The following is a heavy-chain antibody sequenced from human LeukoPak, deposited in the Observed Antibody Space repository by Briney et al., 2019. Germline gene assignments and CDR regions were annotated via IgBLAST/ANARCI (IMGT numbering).Heavy chain of an antibody. CDR3: ARSRSGALDF. D-gene: IGHD4/OR15-4a*01. CDR1: GFSFNNYW. V-gene: IGHV3-7*01. CDR2: IKQDGSEK. Sequence: GESLRLSCAASGFSFNNYWMHWVRQAPGKGLEWVATIKQDGSEKYYVDSVKGRFTISRDNAKNSLYLQMNSLRAEDTAVYYCARSRSGALDFWGQGTPVTVSS. J-gene: IGHJ4*02.